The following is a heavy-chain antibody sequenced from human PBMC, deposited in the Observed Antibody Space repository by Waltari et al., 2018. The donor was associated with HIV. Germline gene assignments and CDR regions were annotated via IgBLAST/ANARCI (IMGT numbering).Heavy chain of an antibody. CDR1: RLSFSDYY. V-gene: IGHV3-48*01. J-gene: IGHJ4*02. Sequence: ELVESGGGFVQPGGSLRLSCAASRLSFSDYYMNWVRQTPGRGLDLVSSISPDSHGLYYADSVKGRFTVSRDNAEDSLYLQMNNLRAEDTAVYYCARLSFDTSSYLDSWGQGTLVTVSS. D-gene: IGHD2-2*01. CDR2: ISPDSHGL. CDR3: ARLSFDTSSYLDS.